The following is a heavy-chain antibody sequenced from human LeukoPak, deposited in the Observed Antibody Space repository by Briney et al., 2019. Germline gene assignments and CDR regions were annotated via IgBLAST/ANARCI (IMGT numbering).Heavy chain of an antibody. CDR1: GFTFSSYA. Sequence: GGSLRLSCAASGFTFSSYAMSWVRQAPGKGLEWVSAISGSGGSTYYADSVKGRFTISRDNSKNTLYLQMNSLRAEDTAVYYRAKSEYLTVLLWFGESWGQGTLVTVSS. V-gene: IGHV3-23*01. CDR3: AKSEYLTVLLWFGES. CDR2: ISGSGGST. J-gene: IGHJ4*02. D-gene: IGHD3-10*01.